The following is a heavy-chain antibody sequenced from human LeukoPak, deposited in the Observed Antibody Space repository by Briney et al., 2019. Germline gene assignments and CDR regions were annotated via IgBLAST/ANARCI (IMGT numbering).Heavy chain of an antibody. CDR1: GYTFADYY. D-gene: IGHD2-2*01. CDR3: ARRPIVGVSAPIDY. CDR2: INPNTGGT. Sequence: ASVKVSCKASGYTFADYYIHWVRQAPGQGLEWMGLINPNTGGTNYAQKFQGRVTMTRDTSITTAYMELSRLRSDDTAVYYCARRPIVGVSAPIDYWGQGNLVTVSS. J-gene: IGHJ4*02. V-gene: IGHV1-2*02.